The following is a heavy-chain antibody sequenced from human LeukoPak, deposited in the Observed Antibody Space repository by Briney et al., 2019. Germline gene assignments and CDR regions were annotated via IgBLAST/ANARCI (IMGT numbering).Heavy chain of an antibody. CDR1: GFMFGNYA. J-gene: IGHJ4*02. CDR3: SKRVGGTPDN. D-gene: IGHD1-14*01. V-gene: IGHV3-23*01. Sequence: GGSLRLSCAASGFMFGNYAMAWVRQAPGKGLEWVSAIAYDGNSRDYAHSVRGRFTISRDNSKSTLYLGMNNLRAEDTALYYCSKRVGGTPDNWGLGTLVTVSS. CDR2: IAYDGNSR.